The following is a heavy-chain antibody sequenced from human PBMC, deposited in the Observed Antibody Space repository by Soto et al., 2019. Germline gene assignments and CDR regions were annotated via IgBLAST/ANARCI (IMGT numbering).Heavy chain of an antibody. CDR1: GYTFTSYG. CDR2: ISAYNGDT. Sequence: ASVKVSCKASGYTFTSYGISWVRQAPGQGLEWMGWISAYNGDTNYAQKLQGRVTMTTDTSTTTAYMELRSLRSDVTAVYYCARENPVVTHAFDIWGQGTMVTVSS. CDR3: ARENPVVTHAFDI. V-gene: IGHV1-18*01. J-gene: IGHJ3*02. D-gene: IGHD3-22*01.